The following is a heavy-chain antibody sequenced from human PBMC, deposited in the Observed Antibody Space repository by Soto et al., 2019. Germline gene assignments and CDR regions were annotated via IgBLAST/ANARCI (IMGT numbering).Heavy chain of an antibody. CDR1: GGSISSSSYY. D-gene: IGHD2-2*01. CDR3: ARHGRGPHDIVVVPAANWFDP. J-gene: IGHJ5*02. CDR2: IYYSGST. Sequence: SETLSLTCTVSGGSISSSSYYWGWIRQPPGKGLEWIGSIYYSGSTYYNPSLKSRVTISVDTSKNQFSLKLSSVTAADTAVYYCARHGRGPHDIVVVPAANWFDPWGQGTLVTVSS. V-gene: IGHV4-39*01.